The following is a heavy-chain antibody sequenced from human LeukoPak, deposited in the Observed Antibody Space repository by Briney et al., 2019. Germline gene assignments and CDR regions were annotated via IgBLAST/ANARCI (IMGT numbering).Heavy chain of an antibody. D-gene: IGHD2-15*01. Sequence: GGSLRLSCAASGFTFSGSGMSWVRQAPGKGLEWISSSGDSDGSTYYADSLKGRFTISRDNSKNTLYLQMNNLRAEDTAVYYCAKGGCRGTCNPLAYWGQGALVSVSP. J-gene: IGHJ4*02. V-gene: IGHV3-23*01. CDR1: GFTFSGSG. CDR2: SGDSDGST. CDR3: AKGGCRGTCNPLAY.